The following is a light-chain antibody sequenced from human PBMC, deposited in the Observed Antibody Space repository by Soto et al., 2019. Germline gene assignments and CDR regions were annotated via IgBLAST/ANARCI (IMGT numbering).Light chain of an antibody. V-gene: IGKV1-5*03. J-gene: IGKJ2*01. CDR2: KAS. Sequence: DIQMTQSPSTLSVSVGDRVTITCRASQSISSWLAWYQQKPGKAPKLLIYKASSLESGVPSRFSGSGSGTEFTLTISSLQPDDFATYYCQQYNSYSYTFGQGTKVDIK. CDR1: QSISSW. CDR3: QQYNSYSYT.